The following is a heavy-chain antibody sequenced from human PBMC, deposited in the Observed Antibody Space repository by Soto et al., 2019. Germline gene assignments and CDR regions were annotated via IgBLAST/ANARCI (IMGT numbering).Heavy chain of an antibody. Sequence: QVQPQQWGAGLLMPSETLSLTWAVYGGCFSGYYWSWIRQPPGKGLEWIGEINHSGSTNYNPSLKSRVTISVDTSKNQFSLKLSSVTAADTAVYYCARGGGWIDAFDIWGQGTMVTVSS. CDR3: ARGGGWIDAFDI. J-gene: IGHJ3*02. CDR2: INHSGST. V-gene: IGHV4-34*01. D-gene: IGHD5-12*01. CDR1: GGCFSGYY.